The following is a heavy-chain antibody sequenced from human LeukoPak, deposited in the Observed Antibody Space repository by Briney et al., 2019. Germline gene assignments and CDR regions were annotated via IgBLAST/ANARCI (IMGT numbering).Heavy chain of an antibody. Sequence: PGGSLRPSCAASGFTFSSYAMSWVRQAPGKGLEWVSAISGSGGSTYYADSVKGRFTISRDNSKNTLYLQMNSLRAEDTAVYYCAKGNYYESSGYPYYFDYWGQGTLVTVSS. D-gene: IGHD3-22*01. CDR2: ISGSGGST. V-gene: IGHV3-23*01. CDR3: AKGNYYESSGYPYYFDY. CDR1: GFTFSSYA. J-gene: IGHJ4*02.